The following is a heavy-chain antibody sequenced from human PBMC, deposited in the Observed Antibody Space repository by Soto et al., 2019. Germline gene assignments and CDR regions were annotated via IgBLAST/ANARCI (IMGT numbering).Heavy chain of an antibody. CDR2: ISGSGGST. CDR1: GFTFSSYA. Sequence: PGGSLRLSCAASGFTFSSYAMSWVRQAPGKGLEWVSAISGSGGSTYYADSVKGRFTISRDNSKNTLYLQMNSLRAEDTAVYYCAKDALSIVVVPAAITPSYNWFDPWGQGTLVTVS. J-gene: IGHJ5*02. CDR3: AKDALSIVVVPAAITPSYNWFDP. D-gene: IGHD2-2*01. V-gene: IGHV3-23*01.